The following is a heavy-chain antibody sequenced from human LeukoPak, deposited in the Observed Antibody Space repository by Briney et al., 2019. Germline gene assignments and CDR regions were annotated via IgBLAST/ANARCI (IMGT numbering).Heavy chain of an antibody. J-gene: IGHJ4*02. CDR2: MNPNSGNT. CDR3: ATEFSRFGSGTLWVFDY. CDR1: GYTFTSYD. V-gene: IGHV1-8*01. D-gene: IGHD3-10*01. Sequence: ASVKVSCKASGYTFTSYDINWVRQATGQGLEWMGWMNPNSGNTGYAQKFQGRVTMTRNTSISTAYMELSSLRSEDTAVYYCATEFSRFGSGTLWVFDYWGQGTLVTVSS.